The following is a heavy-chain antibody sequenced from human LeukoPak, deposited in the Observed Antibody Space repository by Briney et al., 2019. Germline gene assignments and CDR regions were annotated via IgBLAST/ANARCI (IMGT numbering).Heavy chain of an antibody. D-gene: IGHD3-3*01. V-gene: IGHV3-23*01. CDR1: GFTFSSYA. J-gene: IGHJ4*02. CDR3: AKDRSSWYYPFDS. CDR2: VSGGGHNT. Sequence: PGGSLRLSCVASGFTFSSYAMSWVCQAPGKGLEWVSVVSGGGHNTYYADSVKGRFTMSRDNSKRTVYLQMNSLRAEDTAVYYCAKDRSSWYYPFDSWGQGTLVTVSS.